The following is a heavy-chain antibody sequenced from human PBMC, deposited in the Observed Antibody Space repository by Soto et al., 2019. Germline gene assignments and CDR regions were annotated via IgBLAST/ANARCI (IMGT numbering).Heavy chain of an antibody. Sequence: GESLRHSCAASGFRFSSYVMAWVRQAPGKGLEWVSGISGGGINTFYADSVKGRFTISRDNSKNTLLLQMKSLGAEDTAVYYCAKDSNKYSSSLRGRYFDYWGQGIGVAVSS. CDR2: ISGGGINT. D-gene: IGHD4-4*01. J-gene: IGHJ4*02. CDR1: GFRFSSYV. V-gene: IGHV3-23*01. CDR3: AKDSNKYSSSLRGRYFDY.